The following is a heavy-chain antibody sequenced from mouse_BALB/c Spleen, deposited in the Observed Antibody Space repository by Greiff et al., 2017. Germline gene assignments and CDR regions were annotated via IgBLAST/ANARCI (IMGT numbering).Heavy chain of an antibody. D-gene: IGHD2-10*02. CDR2: ISSGSSTI. J-gene: IGHJ2*01. Sequence: EVKVVESGGGLVQPGGSRKLSCAASGFTFSSFGMHWVRQAPEKGLEWVAYISSGSSTIYYADTVKGRFTISRDNPKNTLFLQMTSLRSEDTAMYYCARSEYGNPYYFDYGGQGTTLTVSS. V-gene: IGHV5-17*02. CDR1: GFTFSSFG. CDR3: ARSEYGNPYYFDY.